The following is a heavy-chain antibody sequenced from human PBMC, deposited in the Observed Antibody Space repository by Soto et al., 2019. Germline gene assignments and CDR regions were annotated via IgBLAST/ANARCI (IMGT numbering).Heavy chain of an antibody. V-gene: IGHV3-33*01. Sequence: QVQLVESGGGVVQPGRSLRLSCAASGFTFSGLGMHWVRQAPGKGLEWVAVIRYDGSNIYDADAVKGRFTISRDNSKETLYLQMNSLRADDTAVYYCARDGVGHTTFFGYFDYWGQGTLVTVSS. CDR1: GFTFSGLG. J-gene: IGHJ4*02. CDR2: IRYDGSNI. D-gene: IGHD1-26*01. CDR3: ARDGVGHTTFFGYFDY.